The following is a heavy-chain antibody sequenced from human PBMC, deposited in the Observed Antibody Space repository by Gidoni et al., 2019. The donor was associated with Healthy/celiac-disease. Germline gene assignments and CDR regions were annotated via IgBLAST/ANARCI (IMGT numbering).Heavy chain of an antibody. D-gene: IGHD5-12*01. J-gene: IGHJ4*02. V-gene: IGHV2-70*01. CDR3: ARISVGEMATIFDY. CDR1: GFSLSTSGMC. Sequence: QVTLRESGPALVKPTQTLTLTRTISGFSLSTSGMCVSWIRQHPGKALEWLALIDCDDDKYYSTSLKTRLTISKDTSKNQVVLTMTNMDPVDTATYYCARISVGEMATIFDYWGQGTLVTVSS. CDR2: IDCDDDK.